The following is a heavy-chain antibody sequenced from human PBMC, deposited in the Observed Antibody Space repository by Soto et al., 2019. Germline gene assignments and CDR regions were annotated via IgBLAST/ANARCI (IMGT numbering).Heavy chain of an antibody. D-gene: IGHD6-13*01. CDR2: ISYDGSNK. V-gene: IGHV3-30*18. Sequence: QVQLVESGGGVVQPGRSLRLSCAASGFTFSSYGMHWVRQAPGKGLEWVAVISYDGSNKYYADSVKGRFTISRDNSKNTLYLQMNSLRAEDTAVYYCANTLAAPYYYYGMDVWGQGTTVTVSS. CDR3: ANTLAAPYYYYGMDV. J-gene: IGHJ6*02. CDR1: GFTFSSYG.